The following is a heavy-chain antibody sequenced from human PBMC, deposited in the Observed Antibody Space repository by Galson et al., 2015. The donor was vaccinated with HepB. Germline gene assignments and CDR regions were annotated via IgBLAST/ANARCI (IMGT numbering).Heavy chain of an antibody. CDR2: IKSKTDGGTT. CDR1: GFTFSDAW. Sequence: SLRLSCAASGFTFSDAWMSWVRQAPGKGLEWVGRIKSKTDGGTTDYAAPVKGRFTISRDDSKNTLYLQMNSLKTEDTAVYYCTTDQTYFDWFSKVYWFDPWGQGTLVTVSS. V-gene: IGHV3-15*01. J-gene: IGHJ5*02. D-gene: IGHD3-9*01. CDR3: TTDQTYFDWFSKVYWFDP.